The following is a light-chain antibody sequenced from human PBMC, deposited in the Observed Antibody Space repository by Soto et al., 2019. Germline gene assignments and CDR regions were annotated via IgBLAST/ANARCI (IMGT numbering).Light chain of an antibody. V-gene: IGKV1-5*01. Sequence: DIQMTQSPSTLSASVGDRVTITCRASQSVNKWLAWFQQKPGKVPKLLIFDASTLQTGVPSRFGGGGSGTEFTLTISSLQPEDFATYYCQQYNSLWTFGQGTKVDIK. CDR1: QSVNKW. J-gene: IGKJ1*01. CDR3: QQYNSLWT. CDR2: DAS.